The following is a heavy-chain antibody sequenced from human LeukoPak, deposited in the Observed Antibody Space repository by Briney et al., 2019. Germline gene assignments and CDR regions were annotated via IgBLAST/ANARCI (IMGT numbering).Heavy chain of an antibody. CDR2: IYSGGST. Sequence: GGSLRLSCAASGFTVSSSYMSWVRQAPGKGLEWVSVIYSGGSTYYADSVKGRLTISRDNSKNTLYLQMNSLRAEDTAVYYCARAFVVVPAATRAYYYYYYMDVWGKGTTVTVSS. J-gene: IGHJ6*03. V-gene: IGHV3-53*01. D-gene: IGHD2-2*01. CDR3: ARAFVVVPAATRAYYYYYYMDV. CDR1: GFTVSSSY.